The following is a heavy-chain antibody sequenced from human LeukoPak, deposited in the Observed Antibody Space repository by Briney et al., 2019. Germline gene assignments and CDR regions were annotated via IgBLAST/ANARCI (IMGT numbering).Heavy chain of an antibody. Sequence: GGSLRLSCAASGFIVSSNHMSWVRQAPGKGLEWVSVIYNGGITYADSVKGRFTISRDSSENTVHLQMNSLRAEDTAVYYCARDLGYSSDYWGQGTLVTVSS. CDR1: GFIVSSNH. D-gene: IGHD6-13*01. V-gene: IGHV3-66*01. CDR3: ARDLGYSSDY. J-gene: IGHJ4*02. CDR2: IYNGGIT.